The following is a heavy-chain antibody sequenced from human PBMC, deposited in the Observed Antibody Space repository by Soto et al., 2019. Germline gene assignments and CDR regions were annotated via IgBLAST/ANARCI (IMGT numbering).Heavy chain of an antibody. CDR1: GFTFSSYG. J-gene: IGHJ5*02. V-gene: IGHV3-33*01. D-gene: IGHD2-2*02. CDR3: ARDHFRYCSSTSCYIPWFDP. CDR2: IWYDGSNK. Sequence: GGSLRLSCAASGFTFSSYGMHWVRQAPGKGLEWVAVIWYDGSNKYYADSAKGRFTISRDNSKNTLYLQMNSLRAEDTAVYYCARDHFRYCSSTSCYIPWFDPWGQGTLVTVSS.